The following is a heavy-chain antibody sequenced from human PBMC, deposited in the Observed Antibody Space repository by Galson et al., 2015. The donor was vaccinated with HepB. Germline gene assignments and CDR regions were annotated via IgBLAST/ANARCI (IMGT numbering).Heavy chain of an antibody. D-gene: IGHD3-10*01. Sequence: SVKVSCKASGYTFTSYYMHWVRQAPGQGLEWMGIINPSGGSTSYAQKFQGRVTMTRDTSTSTVYMELSSLRSEDTAVYYCARAQPYYGSGSWYYYYYYMDVWGKGTTVTVSS. V-gene: IGHV1-46*01. CDR3: ARAQPYYGSGSWYYYYYYMDV. J-gene: IGHJ6*03. CDR1: GYTFTSYY. CDR2: INPSGGST.